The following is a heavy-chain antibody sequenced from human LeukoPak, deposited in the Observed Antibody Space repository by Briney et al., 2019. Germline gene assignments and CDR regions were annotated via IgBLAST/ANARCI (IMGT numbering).Heavy chain of an antibody. CDR2: ISHSGRT. CDR3: ARVNQEDYYDSSGYYSPFDF. CDR1: DGSITTDDYF. Sequence: SQTLSLTCTVSDGSITTDDYFWNWIRQPPGKGLEWIGYISHSGRTYSNPSLQSRLTMSVDRSQNQFSLTLSSVTAADTAVYYCARVNQEDYYDSSGYYSPFDFWGQGTLVTVSS. V-gene: IGHV4-30-2*01. J-gene: IGHJ4*02. D-gene: IGHD3-22*01.